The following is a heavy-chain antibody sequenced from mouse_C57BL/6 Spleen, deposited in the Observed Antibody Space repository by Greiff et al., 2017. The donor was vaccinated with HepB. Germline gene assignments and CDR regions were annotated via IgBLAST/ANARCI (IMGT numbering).Heavy chain of an antibody. J-gene: IGHJ2*01. V-gene: IGHV1-55*01. CDR2: IYPSSGST. CDR3: ARWGSHYFDY. Sequence: VQLQQSGAELVKPGASVKMSCKASGYTFTSYWITWVKQRPGQGLEWIGDIYPSSGSTNYNEKFKSKATLTVDTSSSTAYMQLSSLTSEDSAVYYCARWGSHYFDYWGQGTTLTVSS. CDR1: GYTFTSYW.